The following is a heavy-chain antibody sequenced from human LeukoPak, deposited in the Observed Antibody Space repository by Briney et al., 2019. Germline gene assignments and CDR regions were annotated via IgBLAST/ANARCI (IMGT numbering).Heavy chain of an antibody. D-gene: IGHD3-10*01. V-gene: IGHV3-9*01. CDR1: GFTFDDYA. CDR3: AKEAYYGSGSYSLDY. Sequence: PGRSLRLSCAASGFTFDDYAMHWVRQAPGKGLEWVSGISWNSGSIGYADSVKGRFTISRDNAKNSLHLQMNSLRAEDTALYYCAKEAYYGSGSYSLDYWGQGTLVTVSS. J-gene: IGHJ4*02. CDR2: ISWNSGSI.